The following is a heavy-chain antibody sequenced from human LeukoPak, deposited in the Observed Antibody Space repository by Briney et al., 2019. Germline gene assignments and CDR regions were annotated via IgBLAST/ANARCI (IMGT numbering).Heavy chain of an antibody. J-gene: IGHJ1*01. CDR2: ISSSGANT. Sequence: PGRSLRLSCAASGFTFSNYAITWVRQAPGKGLEWVSTISSSGANTYYADSVRGRFTISRDNSKDTLYLQMNSLRAEDTAVYYCAKDGHYDSSGFTLQYWGQGTLVTVSS. D-gene: IGHD3-22*01. CDR3: AKDGHYDSSGFTLQY. CDR1: GFTFSNYA. V-gene: IGHV3-23*01.